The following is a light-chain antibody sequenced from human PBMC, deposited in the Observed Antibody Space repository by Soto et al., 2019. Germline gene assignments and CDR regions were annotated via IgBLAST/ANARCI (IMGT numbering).Light chain of an antibody. J-gene: IGLJ1*01. CDR1: SSDVGGYNS. CDR3: SSYTSSSTYV. V-gene: IGLV2-14*01. Sequence: HSVLTQPASVSGSPGQSITISCTGTSSDVGGYNSVSWYQQHPGKAPKLVIYDVGNRPSGVSDRFSGSKSGNTASLTISGLQAEVEAEYYCSSYTSSSTYVCGAGTKVTVL. CDR2: DVG.